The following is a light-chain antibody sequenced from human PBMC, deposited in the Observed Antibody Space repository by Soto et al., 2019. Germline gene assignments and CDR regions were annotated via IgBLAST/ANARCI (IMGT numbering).Light chain of an antibody. J-gene: IGKJ4*01. CDR2: GAS. V-gene: IGKV3-20*01. CDR1: QSVSSSY. CDR3: QQYGSSPFT. Sequence: EIVLTQSPGTLSLSPGERATLSCRASQSVSSSYLAWYQQKPGQAPRLLIHGASIRATDIPDRFSGSGSGTDVTLTISRLEPEDFAVYYCQQYGSSPFTFGGGTKVEIK.